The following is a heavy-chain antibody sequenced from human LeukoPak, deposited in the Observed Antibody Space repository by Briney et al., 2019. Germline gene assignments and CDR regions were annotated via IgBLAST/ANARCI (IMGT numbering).Heavy chain of an antibody. J-gene: IGHJ6*03. V-gene: IGHV4-38-2*02. D-gene: IGHD6-13*01. Sequence: SETLSLTCTVSGYSITSAYYWGWIRQPPGKGLEWIGSFFLKGSTYYNPSLKSRVTISVDTSKNQFSLKLSSVTAADTAVYYCARGRTTHIQIAAAFRTAVYVDVWGKGTTVTVSS. CDR2: FFLKGST. CDR3: ARGRTTHIQIAAAFRTAVYVDV. CDR1: GYSITSAYY.